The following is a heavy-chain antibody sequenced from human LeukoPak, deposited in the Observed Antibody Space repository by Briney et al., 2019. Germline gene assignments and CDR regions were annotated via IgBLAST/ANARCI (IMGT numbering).Heavy chain of an antibody. Sequence: GGSLRLSCAASGFTFSDYWMTWVRQAPGKGLEWVANIKPDGSEKYYVDSVRGRFTISRDNSKNTLYLQMNSLRAEDTAVYYCAKDPSNDYGDYFDYWGQGTLVTVSS. CDR3: AKDPSNDYGDYFDY. CDR1: GFTFSDYW. V-gene: IGHV3-7*03. D-gene: IGHD4-17*01. CDR2: IKPDGSEK. J-gene: IGHJ4*02.